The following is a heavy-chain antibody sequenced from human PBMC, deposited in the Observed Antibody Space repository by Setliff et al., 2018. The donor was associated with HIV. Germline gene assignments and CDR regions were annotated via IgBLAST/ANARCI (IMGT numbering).Heavy chain of an antibody. CDR3: ARHRDGGTYPLDY. D-gene: IGHD1-26*01. J-gene: IGHJ4*02. V-gene: IGHV4-59*08. CDR2: IYYSGNT. Sequence: SETLSLTCTVSDGSFSSDYWTWIRQTPGKGLEWIGWIYYSGNTRYNPSLKSRVTISLDTSKHRFSLQLTSVTAADTAVYYCARHRDGGTYPLDYWGQGTLVTVSS. CDR1: DGSFSSDY.